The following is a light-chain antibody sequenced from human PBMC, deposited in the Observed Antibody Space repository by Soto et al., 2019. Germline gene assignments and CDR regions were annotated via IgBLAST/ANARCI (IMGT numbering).Light chain of an antibody. J-gene: IGLJ2*01. CDR3: SSYTSSSTLV. CDR2: DVS. Sequence: QSALTQAASVSGSPGQSRTISCTGTSSDVGGYNYVSWYHQHPGKAPKLMIYDVSNRPSGVSNRFSGSKSGNTASLTISGLQAEDEADYYCSSYTSSSTLVFGGGTKLTVL. CDR1: SSDVGGYNY. V-gene: IGLV2-14*01.